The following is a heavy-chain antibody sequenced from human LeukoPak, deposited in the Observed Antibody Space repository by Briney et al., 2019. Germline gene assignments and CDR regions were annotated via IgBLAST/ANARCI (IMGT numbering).Heavy chain of an antibody. CDR1: GGSISSYY. D-gene: IGHD6-13*01. V-gene: IGHV4-59*01. Sequence: PSETLSLTCTVSGGSISSYYWSWIRQPPGKGLEWIGDIYYSGSTNYNPSLKSRVTISVDTSKNQFSLKLSSVTAADTAVYYCASFSSSYAGDAFDIWGQGTMVTVSS. CDR2: IYYSGST. J-gene: IGHJ3*02. CDR3: ASFSSSYAGDAFDI.